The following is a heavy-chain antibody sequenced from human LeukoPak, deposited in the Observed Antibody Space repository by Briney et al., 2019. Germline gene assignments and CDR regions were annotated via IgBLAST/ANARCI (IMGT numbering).Heavy chain of an antibody. Sequence: ASVKVSCKASGYTFTSYDINWVRQATGQGLEWMGWMNPNSGNTGYAQKFQGRVTMTRNTSISTAYMELSSLRSEDTAVYYCARRYCSSTSCYSRNWFDPWGQGTLVTVSS. J-gene: IGHJ5*02. D-gene: IGHD2-2*02. CDR2: MNPNSGNT. V-gene: IGHV1-8*01. CDR1: GYTFTSYD. CDR3: ARRYCSSTSCYSRNWFDP.